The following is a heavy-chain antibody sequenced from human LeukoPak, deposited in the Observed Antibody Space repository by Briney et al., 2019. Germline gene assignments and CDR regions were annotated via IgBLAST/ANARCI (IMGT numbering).Heavy chain of an antibody. CDR1: GFPFSSYN. Sequence: GGSLRLSCTASGFPFSSYNMNWVRQAPGKGLEWVSYISGGSSNKDYADSVKGRFTISRDNVKNSLYLQMNSLRDEDTAVHFCARGGYGDYGFDYWGQGTLVTVSS. CDR3: ARGGYGDYGFDY. V-gene: IGHV3-48*02. J-gene: IGHJ4*02. D-gene: IGHD4-17*01. CDR2: ISGGSSNK.